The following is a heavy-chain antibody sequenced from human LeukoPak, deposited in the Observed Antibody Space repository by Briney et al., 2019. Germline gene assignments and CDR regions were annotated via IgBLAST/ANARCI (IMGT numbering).Heavy chain of an antibody. D-gene: IGHD3-16*01. CDR1: GSSISSSNW. CDR2: IYHSGST. CDR3: ARNTRLRQHFDY. Sequence: SGTLSLACAVSGSSISSSNWWSWVRQPPGKGLEWIGEIYHSGSTNYNPSLKSRVTISVDKSKNQFSLKLSSVTAADTAVYYCARNTRLRQHFDYWGQGTLVTVSS. J-gene: IGHJ4*02. V-gene: IGHV4-4*02.